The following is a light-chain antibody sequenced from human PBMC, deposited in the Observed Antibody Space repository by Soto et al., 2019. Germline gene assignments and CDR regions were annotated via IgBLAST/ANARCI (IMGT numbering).Light chain of an antibody. CDR1: SSNIGTSS. Sequence: QSALTQPHSTSGTPGQRVTISSSGSSSNIGTSSVHWFQQLPGTAHKLRISTTNQRPSGVPERFSGSKSGTSASLAISGLQSEDEADYYCAPWDDRLNGHVFGTGTKVTVL. J-gene: IGLJ1*01. V-gene: IGLV1-44*01. CDR2: TTN. CDR3: APWDDRLNGHV.